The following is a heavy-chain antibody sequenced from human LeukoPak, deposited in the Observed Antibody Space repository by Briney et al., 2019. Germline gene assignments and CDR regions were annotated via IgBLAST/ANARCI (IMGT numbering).Heavy chain of an antibody. Sequence: PSETLSLTCSVSGGSISSSIYYWGWIRQPPGKGLEWIGSIYYSGSTYYNPSLKSRVTISADTSKNQFSLKLSSVTAADTAVYYCAREYYGSGSYVIDYWGQGTLVTVSS. J-gene: IGHJ4*02. D-gene: IGHD3-10*01. CDR3: AREYYGSGSYVIDY. CDR2: IYYSGST. CDR1: GGSISSSIYY. V-gene: IGHV4-39*07.